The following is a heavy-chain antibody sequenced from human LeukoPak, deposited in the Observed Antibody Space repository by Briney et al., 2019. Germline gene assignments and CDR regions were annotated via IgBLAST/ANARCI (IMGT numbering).Heavy chain of an antibody. J-gene: IGHJ4*02. CDR2: IYYSGST. CDR1: GGSISSYY. CDR3: ARDGGSDQYYFDT. D-gene: IGHD6-19*01. V-gene: IGHV4-59*12. Sequence: PSETLSLTCTVSGGSISSYYWSWIRQPPGKGLEWIGYIYYSGSTNYNPSLKSRVTISVDTSKNQVSLELNSATAADTAMYFCARDGGSDQYYFDTWGQGTLVTVSS.